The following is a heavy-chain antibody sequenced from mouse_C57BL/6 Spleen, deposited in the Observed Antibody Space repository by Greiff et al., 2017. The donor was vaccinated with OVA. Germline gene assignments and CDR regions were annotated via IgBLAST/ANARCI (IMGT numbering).Heavy chain of an antibody. CDR3: ARDRTAQATDYAMDY. J-gene: IGHJ4*01. Sequence: DVHLVESGGGLVKPGGSLKLSCAASGFTFSSYAMSWVRQTPEKRLEWVATISDGGSYTYYPDNVKGRFTISRDNAKNNLYLQMSHLKSEDTAMYYCARDRTAQATDYAMDYWGQGTSVTVSS. CDR1: GFTFSSYA. D-gene: IGHD3-2*02. V-gene: IGHV5-4*01. CDR2: ISDGGSYT.